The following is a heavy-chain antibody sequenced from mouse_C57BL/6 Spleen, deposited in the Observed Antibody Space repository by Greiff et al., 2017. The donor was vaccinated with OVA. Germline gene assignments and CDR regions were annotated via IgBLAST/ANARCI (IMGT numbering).Heavy chain of an antibody. Sequence: EVQLQQSGPELVKPGASVKIPCKASGYTFTDYNMDWVKQSHGKSLEWIGDINPNNGGTIYNQKFKGKATLTVDKSSSTAYMELRSLTSEDTAVYYCARSDYYGSRDYFDYWGQGTTLTVSS. CDR3: ARSDYYGSRDYFDY. J-gene: IGHJ2*01. D-gene: IGHD1-1*01. V-gene: IGHV1-18*01. CDR1: GYTFTDYN. CDR2: INPNNGGT.